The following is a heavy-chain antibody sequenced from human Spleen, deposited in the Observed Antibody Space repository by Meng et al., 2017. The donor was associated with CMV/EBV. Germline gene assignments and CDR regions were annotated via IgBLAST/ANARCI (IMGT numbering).Heavy chain of an antibody. V-gene: IGHV4-39*07. Sequence: SETLSLTCTVSGGSVSHSGYSWGWIRQPPGKGLEWIATIYYTGRTYYNPSLKSRVTISVDTSKNQFSLKVNSVTAADTALYYCARESSGWYGADYWGQGTLVTVSS. D-gene: IGHD6-19*01. J-gene: IGHJ4*02. CDR3: ARESSGWYGADY. CDR2: IYYTGRT. CDR1: GGSVSHSGYS.